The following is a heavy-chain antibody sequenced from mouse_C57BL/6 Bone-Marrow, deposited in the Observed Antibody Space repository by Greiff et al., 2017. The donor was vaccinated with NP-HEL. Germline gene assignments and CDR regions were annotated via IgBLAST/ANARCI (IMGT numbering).Heavy chain of an antibody. V-gene: IGHV15-2*01. J-gene: IGHJ1*03. CDR2: ILPSIGRT. CDR3: ARRGLYDGYYVWYFDV. D-gene: IGHD2-3*01. CDR1: DSEVFPIAY. Sequence: VQLQESGSELRSPGSSVKLSCKDFDSEVFPIAYMSWVRQKPGHGFEWIGGILPSIGRTIYGEKFEDKATLDADTLSNTAYLELNSLTSEDSAIYYCARRGLYDGYYVWYFDVWGTGTTVTVSS.